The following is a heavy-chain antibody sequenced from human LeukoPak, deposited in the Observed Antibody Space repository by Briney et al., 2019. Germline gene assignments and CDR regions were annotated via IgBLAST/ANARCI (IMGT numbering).Heavy chain of an antibody. D-gene: IGHD3-3*01. CDR3: ARDRYDFWSGSDV. Sequence: PGGSLRLSCAASGFTFSDYYMSWIRQATGKGLEWVSYISSSGSTIYYADSVKGRFTISRDNAKNSLYLQMDSLRAEDTAVYYCARDRYDFWSGSDVWGQGTTVTVSS. V-gene: IGHV3-11*01. CDR1: GFTFSDYY. J-gene: IGHJ6*02. CDR2: ISSSGSTI.